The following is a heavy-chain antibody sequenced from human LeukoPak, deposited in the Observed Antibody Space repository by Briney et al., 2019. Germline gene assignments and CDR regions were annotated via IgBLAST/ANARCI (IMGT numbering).Heavy chain of an antibody. V-gene: IGHV3-7*01. J-gene: IGHJ4*02. CDR2: IKHDGGEK. Sequence: QPGGSLRLSCAASGFTFDDYAMHWVRQAPGKGLEWVANIKHDGGEKYYVDSVKGRFAISRDNAKNSLYLQMNSLRAEDTAVYYCARAPREWLLGYYFDYWGQGTLVTVSS. D-gene: IGHD3-3*01. CDR3: ARAPREWLLGYYFDY. CDR1: GFTFDDYA.